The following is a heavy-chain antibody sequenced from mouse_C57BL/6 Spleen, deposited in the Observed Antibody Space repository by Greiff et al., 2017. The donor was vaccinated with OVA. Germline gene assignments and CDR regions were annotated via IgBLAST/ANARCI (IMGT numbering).Heavy chain of an antibody. V-gene: IGHV8-8*01. CDR3: ARMVYYYGSSSYYYAMDY. CDR1: GFSLSTFGMG. Sequence: QVTLKESGPGILQPSQTLSLTCSFSGFSLSTFGMGVGWIRQPSGKGLEWLAHIWWDDDKYYNPALKSRLTISKATSNNQVSRKIANLDTADTATYYGARMVYYYGSSSYYYAMDYWGQGTSVTVSS. D-gene: IGHD1-1*01. CDR2: IWWDDDK. J-gene: IGHJ4*01.